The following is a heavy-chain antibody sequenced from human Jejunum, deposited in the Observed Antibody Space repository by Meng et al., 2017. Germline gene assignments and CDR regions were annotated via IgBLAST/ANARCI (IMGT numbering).Heavy chain of an antibody. CDR3: ARGNEYSNYGADF. V-gene: IGHV4-34*01. J-gene: IGHJ4*02. D-gene: IGHD4-11*01. CDR2: INDSGST. Sequence: QAKLQQWGAGLLKPSETLSLTCAVYGGSISDYYWTWIRQPPGKGLEWIGEINDSGSTNYNPSLKSRVTISVDTSKSQFYLRVSSVTAADTAVYYCARGNEYSNYGADFWGQGTLVTVSS. CDR1: GGSISDYY.